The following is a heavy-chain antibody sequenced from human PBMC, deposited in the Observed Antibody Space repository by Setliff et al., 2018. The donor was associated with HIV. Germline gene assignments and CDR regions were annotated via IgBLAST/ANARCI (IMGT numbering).Heavy chain of an antibody. CDR1: GFTFNNYA. D-gene: IGHD4-17*01. V-gene: IGHV3-48*01. Sequence: PGGSLRLSCVASGFTFNNYAMNWVRQAPGQGLEWVSFISSSSESISYADSVKGRFTISRDNGKNSLYLQMSSLRAEDTAVYYCAREIQNCGANHWYCYMDVWGKGTTVTVSS. CDR2: ISSSSESI. J-gene: IGHJ6*03. CDR3: AREIQNCGANHWYCYMDV.